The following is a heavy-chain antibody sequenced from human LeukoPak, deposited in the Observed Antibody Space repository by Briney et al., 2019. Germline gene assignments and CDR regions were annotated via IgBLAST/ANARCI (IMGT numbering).Heavy chain of an antibody. CDR1: GFTFSSYG. CDR3: AKDLGDGYNNAIYYYGRDV. Sequence: PGRSLRLSCAASGFTFSSYGMHWVRQAPGKGLEWVAVISYDGSNKYYADSVKGRFTISRDNSKNTLYLQMNSLRAEDTAVYYCAKDLGDGYNNAIYYYGRDVWGQGTTVTVSS. CDR2: ISYDGSNK. V-gene: IGHV3-30*18. D-gene: IGHD5-24*01. J-gene: IGHJ6*02.